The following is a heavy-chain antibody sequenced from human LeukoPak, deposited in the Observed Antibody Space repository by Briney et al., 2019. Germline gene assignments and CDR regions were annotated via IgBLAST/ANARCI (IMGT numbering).Heavy chain of an antibody. Sequence: ASVKVSCKVSGYTFTSYYMHWVRQAPGQGLEWMGIINPSGGSTSYAQKFQGRVTMTRDTSISTAYMELSSLRSEDTAVYYCARVAYYYDSAGLYLNYFYGMDVWGQGTTVTVSS. V-gene: IGHV1-46*01. CDR1: GYTFTSYY. D-gene: IGHD3-22*01. J-gene: IGHJ6*02. CDR3: ARVAYYYDSAGLYLNYFYGMDV. CDR2: INPSGGST.